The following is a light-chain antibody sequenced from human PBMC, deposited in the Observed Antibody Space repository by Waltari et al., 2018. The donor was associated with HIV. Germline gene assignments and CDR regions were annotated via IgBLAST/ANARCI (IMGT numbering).Light chain of an antibody. Sequence: QSVLTQPPSASGTPGQRVTISCSGSSSNLGRRIASVLWYQQHPGAAPKPLIHRDAQRPAGVPDRFSGSKSGTSAARDIGAIQAEDEADYYGAIWDGVNGLVFGGGTKVTVL. CDR3: AIWDGVNGLV. CDR2: RDA. J-gene: IGLJ3*02. V-gene: IGLV1-44*01. CDR1: SSNLGRRIAS.